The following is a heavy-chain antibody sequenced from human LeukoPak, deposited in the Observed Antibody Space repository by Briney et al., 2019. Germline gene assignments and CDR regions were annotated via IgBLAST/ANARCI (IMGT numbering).Heavy chain of an antibody. CDR3: ARQGTGGRAFDI. CDR1: GGSISTYY. J-gene: IGHJ3*02. D-gene: IGHD3-16*01. CDR2: ISNSGST. Sequence: SETLSLTCNVSGGSISTYYWSWVRQPPGKGLKWIGYISNSGSTNYNPSLKSRVTISLDTSKNQISLKLNSVTAADTAVYYCARQGTGGRAFDIWGQGTMVTVSS. V-gene: IGHV4-59*08.